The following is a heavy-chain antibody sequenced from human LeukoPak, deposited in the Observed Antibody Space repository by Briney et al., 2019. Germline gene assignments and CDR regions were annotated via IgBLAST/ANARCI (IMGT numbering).Heavy chain of an antibody. V-gene: IGHV3-23*01. CDR1: GFAFSSYV. CDR2: ISNTGGST. Sequence: PGGSLRLSCAASGFAFSSYVMTWVRQAPGKGLEWVSSISNTGGSTYYADSVKGRFTISRDNSKNTLYLQMNSLRAEDTAVYYCARDASLYSSSYYYYYGMDVWGQGTTVTVSS. CDR3: ARDASLYSSSYYYYYGMDV. J-gene: IGHJ6*02. D-gene: IGHD6-13*01.